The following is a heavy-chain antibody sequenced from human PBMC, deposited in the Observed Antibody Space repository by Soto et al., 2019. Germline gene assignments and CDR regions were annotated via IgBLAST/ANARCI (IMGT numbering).Heavy chain of an antibody. D-gene: IGHD1-26*01. CDR1: GFTFGANA. V-gene: IGHV3-23*01. Sequence: EVQLLESGGGLVQPGGSLRLSCAASGFTFGANAMSWVRQAPGKGLEWVSGLSNTGRSTHHADSVKGRFTISRDNSENTVYLQMNSLRAEDTAVYYCAKEVGATKGPFDYWGQGTLVTVSS. J-gene: IGHJ4*02. CDR2: LSNTGRST. CDR3: AKEVGATKGPFDY.